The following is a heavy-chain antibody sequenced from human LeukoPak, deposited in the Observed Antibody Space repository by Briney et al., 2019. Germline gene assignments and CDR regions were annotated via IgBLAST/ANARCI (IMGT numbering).Heavy chain of an antibody. V-gene: IGHV3-21*01. CDR2: ISSSSSYI. CDR3: ARDHPPWLERSNWFDP. CDR1: GFTFSSYS. J-gene: IGHJ5*02. D-gene: IGHD1-1*01. Sequence: GGSLRLSCAASGFTFSSYSMNWVRQAPGKGLEWVSSISSSSSYIYYADSVKGRFTISRDNAKNSLYLQMNSLRAEDTAVYYCARDHPPWLERSNWFDPWGQGTLVTVSS.